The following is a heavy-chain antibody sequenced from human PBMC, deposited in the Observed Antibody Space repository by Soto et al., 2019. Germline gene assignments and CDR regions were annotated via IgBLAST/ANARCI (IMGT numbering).Heavy chain of an antibody. D-gene: IGHD4-17*01. CDR1: GGTFSSYA. CDR3: ARSHDYGGNGGAHWFDA. Sequence: QVQLVQSGAEVKKPVSSVKGSCKASGGTFSSYAISWVRQAPGQGLEWRGGIIPIFGTANYAQKFQGRVTITADKSKSTAYMELSSLRAEDPAVYYCARSHDYGGNGGAHWFDAWGQGTLVTVSS. J-gene: IGHJ5*02. CDR2: IIPIFGTA. V-gene: IGHV1-69*06.